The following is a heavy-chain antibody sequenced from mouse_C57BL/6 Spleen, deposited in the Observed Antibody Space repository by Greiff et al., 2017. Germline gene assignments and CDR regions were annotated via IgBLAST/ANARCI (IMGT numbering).Heavy chain of an antibody. V-gene: IGHV10-1*01. Sequence: EVQLVESGGGLVQPKGSLKLSCAASGFSFNTYAMNWVRQAPGKGLEWVARIRSKSNNYATYYADSVKDRFTISRDDSESMLYLQMNNLKTEDTAMYYCVRLPYDYDGYFDVWGTGTTVTVSS. CDR3: VRLPYDYDGYFDV. D-gene: IGHD2-4*01. CDR1: GFSFNTYA. CDR2: IRSKSNNYAT. J-gene: IGHJ1*03.